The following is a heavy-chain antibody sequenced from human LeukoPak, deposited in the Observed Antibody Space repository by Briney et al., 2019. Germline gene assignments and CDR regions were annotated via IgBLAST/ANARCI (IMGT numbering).Heavy chain of an antibody. CDR1: GFSFDDYA. D-gene: IGHD5/OR15-5a*01. Sequence: GRSLRLSCAASGFSFDDYAMHWVRLAPGKGLEWVSGISWNSGYIGYADSVKGRFTISRDNAMNTLYLQMNSLRGEDTAVYYCVRGDLRLPRSTPDCWGQGTLVTVSS. V-gene: IGHV3-9*01. CDR2: ISWNSGYI. CDR3: VRGDLRLPRSTPDC. J-gene: IGHJ4*02.